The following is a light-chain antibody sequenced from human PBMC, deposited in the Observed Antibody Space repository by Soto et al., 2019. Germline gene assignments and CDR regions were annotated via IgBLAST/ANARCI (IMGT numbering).Light chain of an antibody. J-gene: IGKJ1*01. V-gene: IGKV1-9*01. CDR2: AAS. CDR1: QGINSY. CDR3: QQLNSYPRT. Sequence: DIQLTQSPSVLSASVGDRVTITCRASQGINSYLAWYQQKPGKVPKLLIYAASTLHSGVPSRFSGSGSGTEFTRTISSLQPEDFATYYCQQLNSYPRTFCQGTKVEIK.